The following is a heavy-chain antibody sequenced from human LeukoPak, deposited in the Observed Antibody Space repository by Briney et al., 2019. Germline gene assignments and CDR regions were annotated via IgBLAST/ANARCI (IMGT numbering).Heavy chain of an antibody. CDR3: ARGGYSYGFDAFDI. Sequence: GGSLRLSCTASGFKFDDYGMTWVRQAPGKGLEWVANIKQDGSEKYYVDSVKGRFTISRDNAKNSLYLQMNSLRAEDTAVYYCARGGYSYGFDAFDIWGQGTMVTVSS. V-gene: IGHV3-7*01. J-gene: IGHJ3*02. CDR2: IKQDGSEK. D-gene: IGHD5-18*01. CDR1: GFKFDDYG.